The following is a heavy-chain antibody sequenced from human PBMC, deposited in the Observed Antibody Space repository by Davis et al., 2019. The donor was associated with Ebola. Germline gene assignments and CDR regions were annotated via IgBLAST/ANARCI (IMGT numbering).Heavy chain of an antibody. CDR3: AREFYYYGMDV. J-gene: IGHJ6*02. CDR2: IYYSGST. CDR1: GGSITSSSYY. V-gene: IGHV4-31*03. Sequence: SETLSLTCTLSGGSITSSSYYWGWLRQHPGNGLEWIGYIYYSGSTYYNPSLMSRVTISVDTSKNQFSLKLSSVTAADTAVYYCAREFYYYGMDVWGQGTTVTVSS.